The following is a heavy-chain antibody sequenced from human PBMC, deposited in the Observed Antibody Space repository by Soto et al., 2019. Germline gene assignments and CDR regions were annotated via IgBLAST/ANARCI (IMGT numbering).Heavy chain of an antibody. J-gene: IGHJ4*02. V-gene: IGHV1-69*13. CDR3: AGSCDSSGTFAY. Sequence: GAAVKVSCKASGGTFSSYAISWVRQAPGQGLEWMGGIIPTFGTANYAQKFQGRVTITADESTSTAYMELSSLRSEDTAVYYCAGSCDSSGTFAYWGQGTLVTVSS. CDR2: IIPTFGTA. D-gene: IGHD3-22*01. CDR1: GGTFSSYA.